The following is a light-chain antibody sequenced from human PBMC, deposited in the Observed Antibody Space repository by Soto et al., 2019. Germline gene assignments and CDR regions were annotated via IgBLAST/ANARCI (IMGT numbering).Light chain of an antibody. J-gene: IGKJ5*01. CDR3: QQYGTSPQT. V-gene: IGKV3-20*01. Sequence: EIVLTQSPGTLSLSPGERATLSCRASQSVSSSYLAWYQQKPGQAPRLLFYGASSSATGIPDRFSGSGSGTDFTLTISRLEPEDSAVYYCQQYGTSPQTFGQGTRLEIK. CDR2: GAS. CDR1: QSVSSSY.